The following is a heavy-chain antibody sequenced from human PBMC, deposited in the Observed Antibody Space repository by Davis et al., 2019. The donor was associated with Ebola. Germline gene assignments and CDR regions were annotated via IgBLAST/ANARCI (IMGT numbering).Heavy chain of an antibody. CDR1: GGSISTYY. J-gene: IGHJ3*02. Sequence: PSETLSLTCTVSGGSISTYYWSWIRQPPGKGLEWIGYIYYSGSTNYNPSLKSRVTISVDTSKNQFSLKLSSVTAADTAVYYCARVISSWYRGAFDIWGQGTMVTVSS. V-gene: IGHV4-59*01. CDR3: ARVISSWYRGAFDI. D-gene: IGHD6-13*01. CDR2: IYYSGST.